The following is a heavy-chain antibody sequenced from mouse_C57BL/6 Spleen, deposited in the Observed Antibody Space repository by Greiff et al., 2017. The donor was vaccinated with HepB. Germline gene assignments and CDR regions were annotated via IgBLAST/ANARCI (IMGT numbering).Heavy chain of an antibody. CDR3: ASVGLYGNYV. J-gene: IGHJ2*01. D-gene: IGHD2-1*01. Sequence: EVQLQESGPGLVKPSQSLSLTCSVTGYSITSGYYWNWIRQFPGNQLEWMGYISYDGSNNYNPSLKNRISITRDTSQNQVFLKLNSVTSEDTATSDCASVGLYGNYVWGQGTTLTVSS. CDR2: ISYDGSN. CDR1: GYSITSGYY. V-gene: IGHV3-6*01.